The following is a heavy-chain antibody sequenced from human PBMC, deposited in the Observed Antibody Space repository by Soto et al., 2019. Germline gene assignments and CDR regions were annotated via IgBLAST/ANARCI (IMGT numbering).Heavy chain of an antibody. Sequence: GVSLKISCKGSGYSFTSYWLGWVLQMPGKGLECMWIIYPGESDTRYSPSFQGQVTISADKSISTAYLQWSSLKASDTAMYYCARGRGYSYGHDAFDIWGQGTMVTVSS. CDR2: IYPGESDT. CDR1: GYSFTSYW. D-gene: IGHD5-18*01. J-gene: IGHJ3*02. CDR3: ARGRGYSYGHDAFDI. V-gene: IGHV5-51*01.